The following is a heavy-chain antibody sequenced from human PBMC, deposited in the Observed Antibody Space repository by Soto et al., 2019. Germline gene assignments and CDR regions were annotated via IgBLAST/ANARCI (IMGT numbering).Heavy chain of an antibody. CDR1: GYTFTSYD. J-gene: IGHJ5*02. D-gene: IGHD3-3*01. V-gene: IGHV1-8*01. CDR3: ARGTERRFLEWLSVDNWFDP. CDR2: MNPNSGNT. Sequence: ASVKVSCKASGYTFTSYDINWVRQATGQGLEWMGWMNPNSGNTGYAQKFQGRVTMTRNTSISTAYMELSSLRSEDTAVYYCARGTERRFLEWLSVDNWFDPWGQGTLLTVSS.